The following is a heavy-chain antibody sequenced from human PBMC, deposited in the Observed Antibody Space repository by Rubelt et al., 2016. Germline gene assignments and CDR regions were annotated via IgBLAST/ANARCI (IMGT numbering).Heavy chain of an antibody. CDR2: INQDGSST. V-gene: IGHV3-74*01. J-gene: IGHJ4*02. Sequence: WVAQINQDGSSTHYAGSVRGRFTISRDNAENMLYLQMNSLRDEDTAMYFCVRDVPTAHFDYWGQETLVTVSS. CDR3: VRDVPTAHFDY. D-gene: IGHD4-11*01.